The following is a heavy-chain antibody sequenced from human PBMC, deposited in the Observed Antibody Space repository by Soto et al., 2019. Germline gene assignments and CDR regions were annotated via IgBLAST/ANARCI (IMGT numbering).Heavy chain of an antibody. Sequence: QVQLQQWGAGLLKPSETLSLTCAVYGGSFSGYYWSWIRQPPGKGLEWIGEINHSGSTNYNPSLKSRVTISVDTSKNQFSLKLSSVTAADTAVYYCARVGACGSGGSCLEPPHTDGYNYAFYYWGQGTLVTVSS. CDR3: ARVGACGSGGSCLEPPHTDGYNYAFYY. J-gene: IGHJ4*02. D-gene: IGHD2-15*01. CDR2: INHSGST. CDR1: GGSFSGYY. V-gene: IGHV4-34*01.